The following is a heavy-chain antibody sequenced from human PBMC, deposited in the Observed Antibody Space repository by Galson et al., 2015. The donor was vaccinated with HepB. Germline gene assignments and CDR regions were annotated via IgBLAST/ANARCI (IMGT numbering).Heavy chain of an antibody. Sequence: SLRLPCAAAGFTFPRYAITWVRQAPGKGLEFISSISGDGGVTYYTDSVKGRFTISRDNSKNTVYLQMNSLRVEDTAIYFCAKVAILGATPHYFDYWGQGILVTVSS. D-gene: IGHD2-21*01. CDR3: AKVAILGATPHYFDY. V-gene: IGHV3-23*01. CDR1: GFTFPRYA. J-gene: IGHJ4*02. CDR2: ISGDGGVT.